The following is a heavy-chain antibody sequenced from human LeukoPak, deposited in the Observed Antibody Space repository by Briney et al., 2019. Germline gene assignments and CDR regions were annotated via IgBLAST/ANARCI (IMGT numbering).Heavy chain of an antibody. V-gene: IGHV4-59*08. J-gene: IGHJ4*02. Sequence: TSSETLSLTRTVSGGSISSYYWSWIRQPPGKGLEWIGYIYYSGSTNYNPSLKSRVTISVDTSKNQFSLNLSSVTAADTAVYYCATEIQNIAGRVYWGQGTLVTVSS. CDR2: IYYSGST. CDR3: ATEIQNIAGRVY. D-gene: IGHD6-6*01. CDR1: GGSISSYY.